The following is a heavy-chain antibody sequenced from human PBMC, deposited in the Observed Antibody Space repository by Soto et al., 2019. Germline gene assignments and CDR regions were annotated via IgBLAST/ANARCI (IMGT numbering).Heavy chain of an antibody. CDR2: LKYDATEK. Sequence: GGSLRLSCATSGFTFSDYWMNWVRQSPGKGLEWVASLKYDATEKKYVDSVRGRFTISRDNAKNSVYLQMASLKVEDTAVYYCARDGVAPGLYFDHWGQGTPVTVSS. CDR1: GFTFSDYW. CDR3: ARDGVAPGLYFDH. D-gene: IGHD3-3*01. V-gene: IGHV3-7*05. J-gene: IGHJ4*02.